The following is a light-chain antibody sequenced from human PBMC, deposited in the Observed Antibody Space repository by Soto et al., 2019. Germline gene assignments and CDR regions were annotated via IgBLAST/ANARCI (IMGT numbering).Light chain of an antibody. Sequence: QSALTQPRSVSGSPGQSVTISCTGTSSDVGTYDFVSWYQQHPGKAPRLMIFDVSERPSGVPDRFSGSKSGNTASLTISGLQAEDEADYYCCLYPVTFYVFGTGTKLTVL. V-gene: IGLV2-11*01. CDR3: CLYPVTFYV. J-gene: IGLJ1*01. CDR1: SSDVGTYDF. CDR2: DVS.